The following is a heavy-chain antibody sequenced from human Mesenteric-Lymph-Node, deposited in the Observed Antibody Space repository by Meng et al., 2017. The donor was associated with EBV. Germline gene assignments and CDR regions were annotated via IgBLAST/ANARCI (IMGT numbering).Heavy chain of an antibody. D-gene: IGHD1-7*01. J-gene: IGHJ1*01. V-gene: IGHV4-4*02. CDR2: VFHIGST. CDR1: GGSISGNNW. Sequence: HVQLQESGPGLVKPSGTPALTCAVSGGSISGNNWWSWFRQPPGKGLEWIGEVFHIGSTNYNPSLKSRVTISLDKSKNQFSLKLTSVTAADTAVYFCARVSEISGTWLDCWGQGTLVTVSS. CDR3: ARVSEISGTWLDC.